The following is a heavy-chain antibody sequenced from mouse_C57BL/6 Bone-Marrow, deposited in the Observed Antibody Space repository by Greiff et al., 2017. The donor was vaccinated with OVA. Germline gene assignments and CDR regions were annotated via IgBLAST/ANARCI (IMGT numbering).Heavy chain of an antibody. Sequence: VQLQQPGAELVMPGASVKLSCKASGYTFTSYWMHWVKQRPGQGLEWIGEIDPSDSYTNYNQKFKGKSTLTVDKSSSTAYMQLSSLTSEDSAVYYCARSDYHGSSYHYAMDYWGQGTSVTVSS. V-gene: IGHV1-69*01. CDR1: GYTFTSYW. D-gene: IGHD1-1*01. CDR3: ARSDYHGSSYHYAMDY. CDR2: IDPSDSYT. J-gene: IGHJ4*01.